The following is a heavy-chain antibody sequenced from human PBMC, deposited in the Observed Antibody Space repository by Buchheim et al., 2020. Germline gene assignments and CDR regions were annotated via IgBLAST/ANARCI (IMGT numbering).Heavy chain of an antibody. CDR3: ARGGSSGWYGRSIWYFDL. J-gene: IGHJ2*01. CDR2: INHSGST. Sequence: QVQLQQWGAGLLKPSETLSLTCAVYGGSFSGYYWSWLRQPPGKGLEWIGEINHSGSTNYNPSLKSRGTIPVDPSKNQFSLKLSSVTAADTAVYYCARGGSSGWYGRSIWYFDLWGRGTL. D-gene: IGHD6-19*01. V-gene: IGHV4-34*01. CDR1: GGSFSGYY.